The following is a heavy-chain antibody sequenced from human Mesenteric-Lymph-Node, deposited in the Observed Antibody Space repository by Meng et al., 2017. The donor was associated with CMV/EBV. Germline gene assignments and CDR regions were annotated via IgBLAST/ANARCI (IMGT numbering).Heavy chain of an antibody. CDR3: ARAIPRYSFY. J-gene: IGHJ4*02. Sequence: GEFLKISCAASGFTFSSSSMNWVRQAPGKGLEWVSYISGSSSTIYYADSVKGRFTISRDNAKNSLYLQMNSLGAEDTAVYFCARAIPRYSFYWGQGTLVTVSS. V-gene: IGHV3-48*04. CDR1: GFTFSSSS. CDR2: ISGSSSTI. D-gene: IGHD2-21*01.